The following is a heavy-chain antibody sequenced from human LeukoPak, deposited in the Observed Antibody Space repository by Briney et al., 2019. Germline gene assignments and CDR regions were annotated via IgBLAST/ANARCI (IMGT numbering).Heavy chain of an antibody. V-gene: IGHV3-30*18. CDR2: ISYDGSNK. J-gene: IGHJ4*02. D-gene: IGHD3-3*01. CDR1: GFTFSSYG. CDR3: AKELARATYYDFWSGYYHPPDY. Sequence: AGSLRLSCAASGFTFSSYGMHWVRQAPGKGLEWVAVISYDGSNKYYEDSVKGRFTISRDNSKNTLYLQMNSLRAEDTAVYYCAKELARATYYDFWSGYYHPPDYWGQGTLVTVSS.